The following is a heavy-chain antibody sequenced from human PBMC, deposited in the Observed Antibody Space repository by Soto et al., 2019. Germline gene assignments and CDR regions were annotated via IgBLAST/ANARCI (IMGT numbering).Heavy chain of an antibody. V-gene: IGHV1-46*01. CDR3: ARELYDFWSGYYPMDV. D-gene: IGHD3-3*01. Sequence: ASVKVSCKASGYTFTSYYMHWVRQAPGQGLEWMGIINPSGGSTSYAQKFQGRVTMTRDTSTSTVYMELSSLRSEDTAVYYCARELYDFWSGYYPMDVWGKGTTVTVSS. CDR1: GYTFTSYY. CDR2: INPSGGST. J-gene: IGHJ6*04.